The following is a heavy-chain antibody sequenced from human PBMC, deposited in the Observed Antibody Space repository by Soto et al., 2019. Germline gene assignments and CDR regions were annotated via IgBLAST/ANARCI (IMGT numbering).Heavy chain of an antibody. CDR1: GFTFSYYY. CDR2: ISYNGNTI. CDR3: AREYVDADLVGAFHI. J-gene: IGHJ3*02. D-gene: IGHD5-18*01. V-gene: IGHV3-11*01. Sequence: PGGSLRLSCGASGFTFSYYYMSWIRQSPGKGLEWISYISYNGNTIYYADSVKGRFTISRDNAKTSLYLQMNSLRAEDTAIYYCAREYVDADLVGAFHIWGQGTMVTVSS.